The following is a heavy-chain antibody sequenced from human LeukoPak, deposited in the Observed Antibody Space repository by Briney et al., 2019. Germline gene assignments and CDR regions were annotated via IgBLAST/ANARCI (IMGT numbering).Heavy chain of an antibody. CDR1: DGSICSSSYY. D-gene: IGHD2-2*01. Sequence: SETLCLTWTVSDGSICSSSYYWGWIRQPPGKGLEWIGSIYYSGSTYYNPSLKSRVTISVDTSKNQFSLKLSSVTAADTAVYYCAREGVLGYCSSTSCPHAFDIWGQGTMVTVSS. J-gene: IGHJ3*02. CDR2: IYYSGST. V-gene: IGHV4-39*07. CDR3: AREGVLGYCSSTSCPHAFDI.